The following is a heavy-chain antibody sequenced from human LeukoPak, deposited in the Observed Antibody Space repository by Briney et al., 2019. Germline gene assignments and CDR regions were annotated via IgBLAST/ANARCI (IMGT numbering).Heavy chain of an antibody. Sequence: GASVKVSCKASGYTFTSYGISWVRQAPGQGLEWMGWISAYNGNTNYAQKLQGRVTMTTDTSTSTAYMELRSLRSDDTAVYYCARGYYRTGGDRVQAEFDPWGQGTLVTVSS. CDR3: ARGYYRTGGDRVQAEFDP. J-gene: IGHJ5*02. D-gene: IGHD1-26*01. V-gene: IGHV1-18*01. CDR2: ISAYNGNT. CDR1: GYTFTSYG.